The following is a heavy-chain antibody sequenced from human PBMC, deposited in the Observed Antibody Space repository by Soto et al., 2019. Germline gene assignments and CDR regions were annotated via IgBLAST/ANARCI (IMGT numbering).Heavy chain of an antibody. V-gene: IGHV1-69*06. CDR1: GGVFSTYV. CDR3: VREGSHHSGNSGPWFDP. J-gene: IGHJ5*02. Sequence: QVQLVQSGAEVKMPGSSVNVSCKTSGGVFSTYVITWVRQAPGQGLEWMGQIVPIFGTVKYAQKFQGRVTLSADKGTRTSYMELSGLRFEDTAVYYCVREGSHHSGNSGPWFDPCGQGSLVSVSS. D-gene: IGHD3-22*01. CDR2: IVPIFGTV.